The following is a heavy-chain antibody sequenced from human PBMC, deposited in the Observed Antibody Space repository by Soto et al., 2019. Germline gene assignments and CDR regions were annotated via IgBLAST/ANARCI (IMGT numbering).Heavy chain of an antibody. Sequence: QAQLVQSGAEVKKPGASVKGSCQASGYTFTEQYLHWVRKAPGEGLEWMGWINPTTGATRYAQKFQGRVTMTRDTSMSTAYLEVRSLRPDDTAVYYCAKVDSSWVSGFDPWGQGTLVTVSS. J-gene: IGHJ5*02. CDR3: AKVDSSWVSGFDP. D-gene: IGHD6-19*01. CDR2: INPTTGAT. CDR1: GYTFTEQY. V-gene: IGHV1-2*02.